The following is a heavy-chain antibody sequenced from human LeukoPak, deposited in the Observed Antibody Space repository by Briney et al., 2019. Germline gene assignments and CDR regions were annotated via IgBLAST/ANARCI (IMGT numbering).Heavy chain of an antibody. CDR3: ARDHRSGYSYGYYYYYGMDV. Sequence: SETLSLTCAVYGGSFSGYYWSWIRQPPGKGLEWIGEINHSGSTNYNPSLKSRVTISVDTSKNQLSLKLSSVTAADTAVYYCARDHRSGYSYGYYYYYGMDVWGQGTTVTVSS. D-gene: IGHD5-18*01. J-gene: IGHJ6*02. CDR2: INHSGST. V-gene: IGHV4-34*01. CDR1: GGSFSGYY.